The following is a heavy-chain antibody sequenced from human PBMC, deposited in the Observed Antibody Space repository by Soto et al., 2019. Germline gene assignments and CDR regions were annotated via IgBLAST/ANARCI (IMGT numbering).Heavy chain of an antibody. V-gene: IGHV3-13*05. CDR3: ARTDRDFYGVDV. Sequence: EVQLVESGGGLVQPGGSLRLSCEASGFTFRNYDMHWVRQGTGKGREWVSGISAAGDPDYADSVEGRFTISRENAQNSFFLQMNSLRVGDTAVYYCARTDRDFYGVDVWGQGSTVIVSS. J-gene: IGHJ6*02. CDR2: ISAAGDP. CDR1: GFTFRNYD.